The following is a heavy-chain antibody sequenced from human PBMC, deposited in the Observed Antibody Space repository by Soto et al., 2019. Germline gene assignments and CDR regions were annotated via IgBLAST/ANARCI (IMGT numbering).Heavy chain of an antibody. Sequence: PGGSLRLSCVASGFNFEISGMNWLRQAPGKGLEWLAMIWFHGNEKYYGESVKGRFTISRDNPEKTLYLQMNSLRAEDTAVYYCADPVPAATHYDYYDMDVWGQGTTVAVSS. D-gene: IGHD2-2*01. V-gene: IGHV3-33*01. CDR3: ADPVPAATHYDYYDMDV. CDR2: IWFHGNEK. J-gene: IGHJ6*02. CDR1: GFNFEISG.